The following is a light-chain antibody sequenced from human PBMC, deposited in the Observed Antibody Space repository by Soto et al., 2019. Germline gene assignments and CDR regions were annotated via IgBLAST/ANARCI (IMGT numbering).Light chain of an antibody. V-gene: IGLV1-44*01. J-gene: IGLJ3*02. Sequence: QSVLTQPPSTSGTPGQAVTISCSGGSSNIGDNTVNWYQQLPGSAPKLLIYSNDQRPSGVPDRFSGSKSGTSASLAISGLQSEDEADYYCAAWDDSLNGWVFGGGTKLTVL. CDR1: SSNIGDNT. CDR3: AAWDDSLNGWV. CDR2: SND.